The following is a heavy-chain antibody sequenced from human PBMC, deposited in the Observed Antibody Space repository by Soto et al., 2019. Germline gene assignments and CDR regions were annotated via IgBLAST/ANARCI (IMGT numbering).Heavy chain of an antibody. D-gene: IGHD2-15*01. V-gene: IGHV1-69*13. CDR2: IIPIFGTA. J-gene: IGHJ6*02. Sequence: SVKVSCKAAGGTFSSYAISWVRQAPGQGLEWMGGIIPIFGTANYAQKFQGRVTITADESTSTAYMELSSLRSEDTAVYYCARRYCSGGSCYGEYYYGMDVWGQGTTVTVSS. CDR1: GGTFSSYA. CDR3: ARRYCSGGSCYGEYYYGMDV.